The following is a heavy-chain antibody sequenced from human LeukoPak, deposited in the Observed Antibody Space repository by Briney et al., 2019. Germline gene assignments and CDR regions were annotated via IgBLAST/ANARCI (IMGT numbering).Heavy chain of an antibody. CDR2: ISSSGSTI. CDR3: ARDAPPGYYYYYGMDV. Sequence: GGSLRLSCVVSGFDFGGRGMSWIRQAPGKGLEWVSYISSSGSTIYYADSVKGRFTISRDNAKNSLYLQMNSLRAEDTAVYYCARDAPPGYYYYYGMDVWGQGTTVTVSS. J-gene: IGHJ6*02. CDR1: GFDFGGRG. V-gene: IGHV3-11*01.